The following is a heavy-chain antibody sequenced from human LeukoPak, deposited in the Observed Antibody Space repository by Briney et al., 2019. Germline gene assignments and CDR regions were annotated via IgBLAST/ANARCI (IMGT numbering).Heavy chain of an antibody. J-gene: IGHJ6*03. Sequence: LETLSLTCTVSGGSISSYYWSWIRQPAGKGLEWIGRISTSGSTNYNPSLKSRVTISVDKSKNQFSLKLSSVTAADTAVYYCAREDIEDYYYMDVWGKGTTVTVSS. CDR2: ISTSGST. CDR3: AREDIEDYYYMDV. CDR1: GGSISSYY. V-gene: IGHV4-4*07.